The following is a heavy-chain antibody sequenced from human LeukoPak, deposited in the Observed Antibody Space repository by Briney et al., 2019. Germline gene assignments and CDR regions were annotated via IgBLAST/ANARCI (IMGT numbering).Heavy chain of an antibody. CDR3: ARLLGYCSGGSCYPPDY. Sequence: GESLKISCKGSGYSFTSYWIGWVRQMPGKDLEWMGIIYPGDSDTRYSPSFQGQVTVSADKSISTAYLQWSSLKASDTAMYYCARLLGYCSGGSCYPPDYWGQGTLVTVSS. CDR1: GYSFTSYW. D-gene: IGHD2-15*01. J-gene: IGHJ4*02. CDR2: IYPGDSDT. V-gene: IGHV5-51*01.